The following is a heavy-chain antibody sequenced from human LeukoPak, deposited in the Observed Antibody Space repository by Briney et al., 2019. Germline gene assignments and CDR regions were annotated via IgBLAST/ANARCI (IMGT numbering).Heavy chain of an antibody. Sequence: GASVKVSCKASGYSFTSYGISWVRQAPGQGLEWMGWISVYNGNTNYAQKLQGRVTMTTDTSTSTAYMELRSLRSDDTAVYYCARVQKSVLRYFDWLFRGGAFDIWGQGTMVTVSS. J-gene: IGHJ3*02. D-gene: IGHD3-9*01. CDR2: ISVYNGNT. CDR1: GYSFTSYG. V-gene: IGHV1-18*01. CDR3: ARVQKSVLRYFDWLFRGGAFDI.